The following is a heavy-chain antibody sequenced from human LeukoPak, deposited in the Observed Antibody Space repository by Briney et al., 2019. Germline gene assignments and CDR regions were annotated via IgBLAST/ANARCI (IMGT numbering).Heavy chain of an antibody. Sequence: GASVKVSCTASGYTFTSYDINWVRQATGQGLEWMGWMNPNSGNTGYAQKFQGRVTMTRNTSTSTAYMELSSLRSEDMAVYYCARGRVRVPDYWGQGTLVTVSS. V-gene: IGHV1-8*01. CDR2: MNPNSGNT. CDR1: GYTFTSYD. CDR3: ARGRVRVPDY. J-gene: IGHJ4*02. D-gene: IGHD2-21*01.